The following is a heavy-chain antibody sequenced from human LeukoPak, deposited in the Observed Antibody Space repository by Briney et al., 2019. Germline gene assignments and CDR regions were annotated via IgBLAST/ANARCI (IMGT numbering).Heavy chain of an antibody. CDR3: ARGVSHRSGSYFLIY. V-gene: IGHV1-46*01. CDR1: GYTFTSYY. J-gene: IGHJ4*02. D-gene: IGHD1-26*01. Sequence: ASVKVSCKASGYTFTSYYMHWVRQAPGQGVEWMGIINPSGGSTSYAQKFQGRVTMTRDTSTSTVYMELSSLRSEDTAVYYCARGVSHRSGSYFLIYWGQGTLVTVSS. CDR2: INPSGGST.